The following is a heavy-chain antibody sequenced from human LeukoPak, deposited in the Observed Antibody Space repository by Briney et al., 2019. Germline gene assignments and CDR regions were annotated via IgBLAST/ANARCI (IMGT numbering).Heavy chain of an antibody. Sequence: GRSLRLSCAASGFTFDDYAMHWVRQAPGKGLEWVSGSSWNSGSIGYADSVKGRFTISRDNAKNSLYLQMNSLRAEDTALYFFAQKTAYDILTGSVDYWGQGTLVTVSS. V-gene: IGHV3-9*01. CDR2: SSWNSGSI. CDR1: GFTFDDYA. J-gene: IGHJ4*02. D-gene: IGHD3-9*01. CDR3: AQKTAYDILTGSVDY.